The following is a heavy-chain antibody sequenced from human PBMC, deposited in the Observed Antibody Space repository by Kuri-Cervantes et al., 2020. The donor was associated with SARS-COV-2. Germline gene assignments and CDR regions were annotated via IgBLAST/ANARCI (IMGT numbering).Heavy chain of an antibody. V-gene: IGHV4-38-2*02. CDR1: GYSISSGYY. CDR3: ARELGVPAATYFDY. CDR2: IYHSGST. J-gene: IGHJ4*02. Sequence: SETLSLTCTASGYSISSGYYWGWIRQPPGKGLEWIGSIYHSGSTYYNPSLKSRVTISVDTSKNQFSLKLSSVTAADTAVYYCARELGVPAATYFDYWGQGTLVTVSS. D-gene: IGHD2-2*01.